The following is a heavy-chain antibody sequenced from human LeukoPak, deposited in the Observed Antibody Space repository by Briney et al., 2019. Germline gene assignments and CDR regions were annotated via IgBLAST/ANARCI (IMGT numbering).Heavy chain of an antibody. D-gene: IGHD2-2*02. V-gene: IGHV5-51*01. CDR1: GYSFTNYW. CDR2: IFPGDSDS. J-gene: IGHJ6*03. CDR3: ARHVEDIVVVPAAIARYYYYMDV. Sequence: GESLKISCKGSGYSFTNYWIAWVRQMPGKGLEWMGIIFPGDSDSRYGPSFQRQVTISADKSVSTAYLQWSSLKASDTAMYYCARHVEDIVVVPAAIARYYYYMDVWGKGTTVTVSS.